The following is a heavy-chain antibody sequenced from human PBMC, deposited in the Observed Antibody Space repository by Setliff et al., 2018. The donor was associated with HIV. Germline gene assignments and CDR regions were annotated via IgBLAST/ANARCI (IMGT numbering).Heavy chain of an antibody. CDR1: GGSITSDSYY. V-gene: IGHV4-39*01. CDR2: IYYSGGT. CDR3: AGRRKSFVAAHRGNWFDT. D-gene: IGHD6-13*01. Sequence: ETLSLTCTVSGGSITSDSYYWDWIRQAPGKGLEWIGSIYYSGGTYYNPPLKTRVTVSVDTSKNQFSLKMSSVIAADTAVYYCAGRRKSFVAAHRGNWFDTWGQGTLVTVSS. J-gene: IGHJ5*02.